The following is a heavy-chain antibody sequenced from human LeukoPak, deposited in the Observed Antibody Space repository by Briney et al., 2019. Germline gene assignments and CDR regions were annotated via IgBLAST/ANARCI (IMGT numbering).Heavy chain of an antibody. Sequence: SETLSLTCTVSGGSISSYYWSWIRQPPGKGLGWIGYIYYSGSTNYNPSLKSRVTISVDTSKNQFSLKLSSVTAADTAVYYCARDIVVVPAAMIRAFDIWGQGTMVTVSS. V-gene: IGHV4-59*01. D-gene: IGHD2-2*01. J-gene: IGHJ3*02. CDR3: ARDIVVVPAAMIRAFDI. CDR1: GGSISSYY. CDR2: IYYSGST.